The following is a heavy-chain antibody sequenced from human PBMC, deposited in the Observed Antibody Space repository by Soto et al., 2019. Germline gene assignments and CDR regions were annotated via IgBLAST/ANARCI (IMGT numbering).Heavy chain of an antibody. J-gene: IGHJ4*02. Sequence: PGVSLRLSCVASGFTFSDYAMDWVRQAPGKGLEWVTVISREGTNKYYADSVKGRFTISRDNSKNTLYLQMNSLTVEDTALYYCARDSSGWYKFDYWGQGTVVTVSS. V-gene: IGHV3-30-3*01. CDR1: GFTFSDYA. CDR3: ARDSSGWYKFDY. CDR2: ISREGTNK. D-gene: IGHD6-19*01.